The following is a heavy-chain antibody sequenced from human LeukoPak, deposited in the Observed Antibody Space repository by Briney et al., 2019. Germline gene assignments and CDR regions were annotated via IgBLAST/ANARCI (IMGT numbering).Heavy chain of an antibody. CDR2: IYYSGST. CDR1: GGSISSSTYY. Sequence: SVTLSLTCTVAGGSISSSTYYWGWIRQPPGKRLEWIGSIYYSGSTDYNPSLKSRLTISADTSKNQFSLKLSSVTAADTAVYFCARHREGQLGSYFDYWGQGTLVTVSS. V-gene: IGHV4-39*01. D-gene: IGHD6-6*01. J-gene: IGHJ4*02. CDR3: ARHREGQLGSYFDY.